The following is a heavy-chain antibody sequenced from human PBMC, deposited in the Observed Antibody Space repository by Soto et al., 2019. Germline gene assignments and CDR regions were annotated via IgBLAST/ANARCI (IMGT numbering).Heavy chain of an antibody. CDR3: ANDRRAGGNYGFYSDF. J-gene: IGHJ4*02. CDR1: GFTFSSYG. Sequence: GGSLRLSCAASGFTFSSYGMTWVRQAPGKGLEWVSFSSATGAGTYYADSVKGRFTISRDNSKNTLYLQMTSLRADDTAVYYCANDRRAGGNYGFYSDFWGQGALGTVSS. V-gene: IGHV3-23*01. CDR2: SSATGAGT. D-gene: IGHD1-7*01.